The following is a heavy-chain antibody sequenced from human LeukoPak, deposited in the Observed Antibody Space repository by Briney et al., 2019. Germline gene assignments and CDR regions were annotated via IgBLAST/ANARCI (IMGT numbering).Heavy chain of an antibody. CDR3: ARDRTVVRGWFDP. CDR2: IYYSGST. Sequence: PSETLSLTCTVSGGSISSYYWSWIRQPPGKGLEWIGYIYYSGSTNYNPSLKSRVTISVDTSKNQFSLKLSSVTAADTAVYYCARDRTVVRGWFDPWGQGTLVTVSS. V-gene: IGHV4-59*01. J-gene: IGHJ5*02. D-gene: IGHD2-15*01. CDR1: GGSISSYY.